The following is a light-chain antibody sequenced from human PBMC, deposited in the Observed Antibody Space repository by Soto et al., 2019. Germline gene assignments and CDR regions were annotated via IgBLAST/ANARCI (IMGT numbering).Light chain of an antibody. Sequence: EIVMTQSPATLSVSPGERVTLSCRASQSVSSNLAWYQQKLGQAPRLLIYGASTRATGIPGRFSGSGSGTEFTLTISSLQSEDFAVYYCQQYSNWPPWTFGQGTKV. J-gene: IGKJ1*01. CDR2: GAS. CDR3: QQYSNWPPWT. V-gene: IGKV3-15*01. CDR1: QSVSSN.